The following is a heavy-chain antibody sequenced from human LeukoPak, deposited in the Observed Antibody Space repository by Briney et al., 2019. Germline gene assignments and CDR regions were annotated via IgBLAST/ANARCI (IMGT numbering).Heavy chain of an antibody. V-gene: IGHV3-33*06. J-gene: IGHJ4*02. CDR1: GFTFSSYG. CDR3: AKSYHYYGSSIDY. CDR2: IWYDGSNK. Sequence: GGSLRLSCAASGFTFSSYGMRWVRQAPGKGLEWVAVIWYDGSNKYYADSVKGRFTISRDNSKNTMYLQTNSLRAEDTAVYYCAKSYHYYGSSIDYWGQGTLVTVSS. D-gene: IGHD3-10*01.